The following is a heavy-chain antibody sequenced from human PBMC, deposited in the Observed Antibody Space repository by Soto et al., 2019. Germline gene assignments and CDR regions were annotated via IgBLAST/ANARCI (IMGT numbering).Heavy chain of an antibody. D-gene: IGHD3-10*01. CDR1: GFTFSSYA. Sequence: PGGSLRLSCAASGFTFSSYAMSWVRQAPGRGLEWVSAISGSGGSTYYADSVKGRFTISRDNSKNTLYLQMNSLKASDTAMYYCARLSITVVRGVGGMDVWGQGTTVTVSS. CDR3: ARLSITVVRGVGGMDV. J-gene: IGHJ6*02. CDR2: ISGSGGST. V-gene: IGHV3-23*01.